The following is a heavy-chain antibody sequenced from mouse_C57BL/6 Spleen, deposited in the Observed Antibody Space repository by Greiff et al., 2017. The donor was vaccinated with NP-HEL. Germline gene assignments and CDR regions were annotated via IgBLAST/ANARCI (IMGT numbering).Heavy chain of an antibody. J-gene: IGHJ2*01. Sequence: VQLQQPGAELVRPGSSVKLSCKASGYTFTSYWMDWVKQRPGQGLEWIGNIYPSDSETHYNQKFKDKATLTVDKSSSTAYMQLSSLTSEDSAVYYCAREADYSNYLYYFDYWGQGTTLTVSS. CDR3: AREADYSNYLYYFDY. CDR2: IYPSDSET. CDR1: GYTFTSYW. V-gene: IGHV1-61*01. D-gene: IGHD2-5*01.